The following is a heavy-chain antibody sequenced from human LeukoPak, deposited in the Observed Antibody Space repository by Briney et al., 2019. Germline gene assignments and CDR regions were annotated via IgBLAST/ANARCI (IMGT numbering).Heavy chain of an antibody. Sequence: PGGSLRLSCAASGFTFSSYEMNWVRQAPGKGLEWVSYISSSGSTIYYADSVKGRFTISRDNAKKSLYLQMNSLRAEDTAVYYCARSELGYNYYYMDVWGKGTTVTISS. CDR2: ISSSGSTI. CDR3: ARSELGYNYYYMDV. CDR1: GFTFSSYE. J-gene: IGHJ6*03. V-gene: IGHV3-48*03. D-gene: IGHD3-10*01.